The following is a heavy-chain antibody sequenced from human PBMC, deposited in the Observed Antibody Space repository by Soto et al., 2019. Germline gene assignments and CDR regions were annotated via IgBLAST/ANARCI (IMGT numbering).Heavy chain of an antibody. CDR3: ARGLGTHSFAYSYYGMEV. CDR2: INHSGGT. Sequence: SETLSLTCAFYVGSFSGYYWSCIRDAPGKWLEWIGEINHSGGTNSNPSLRSRLTISLDTSKTQISLKLNSVTAADAAVYYCARGLGTHSFAYSYYGMEVLGQGTTVIVS. V-gene: IGHV4-34*01. J-gene: IGHJ6*02. CDR1: VGSFSGYY. D-gene: IGHD3-3*01.